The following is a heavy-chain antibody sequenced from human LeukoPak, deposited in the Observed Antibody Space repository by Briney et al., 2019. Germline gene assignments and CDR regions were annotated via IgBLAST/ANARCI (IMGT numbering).Heavy chain of an antibody. D-gene: IGHD7-27*01. Sequence: PSETLSLTCAVHGGSFSGYYWSWIRQPPGKGLEWIGAINHSGSTNYNASLKSPVTISVDTSKTQLSLKLSSVTGAATAVYYSARGEQNGDLDYWGQGTLVTVSS. CDR2: INHSGST. J-gene: IGHJ4*02. CDR1: GGSFSGYY. V-gene: IGHV4-34*01. CDR3: ARGEQNGDLDY.